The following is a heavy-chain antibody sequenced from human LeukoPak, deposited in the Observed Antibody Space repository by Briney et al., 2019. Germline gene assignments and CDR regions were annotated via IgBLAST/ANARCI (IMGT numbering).Heavy chain of an antibody. CDR3: AKGSSSSFYYHYMDV. J-gene: IGHJ6*03. CDR2: ISGSGGST. D-gene: IGHD6-6*01. V-gene: IGHV3-23*01. Sequence: PGGSLRLSCAASGFTFSSYAMSWVRQAPGKGLEWVSAISGSGGSTYYAESVKGRFTISRDNSRNTLYLQMNSLRAEDTAVYYCAKGSSSSFYYHYMDVWGKGTTVTVSS. CDR1: GFTFSSYA.